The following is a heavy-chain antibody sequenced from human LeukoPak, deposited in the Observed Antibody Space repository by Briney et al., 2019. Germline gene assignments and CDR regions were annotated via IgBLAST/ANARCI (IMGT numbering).Heavy chain of an antibody. CDR3: ARDGLAVAGAFDN. Sequence: ASVKVSCKASGYTFTGYYMHWLRQAPGQGLEWMGWINPNSGGTNYAQKFQGRVTMTRDTSISTAYMELSRLRSDDTAVYYCARDGLAVAGAFDNWGQGTLVTVSS. D-gene: IGHD6-19*01. J-gene: IGHJ4*02. CDR2: INPNSGGT. CDR1: GYTFTGYY. V-gene: IGHV1-2*02.